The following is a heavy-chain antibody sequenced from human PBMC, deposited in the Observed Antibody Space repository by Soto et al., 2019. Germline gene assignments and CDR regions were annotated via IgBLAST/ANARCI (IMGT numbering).Heavy chain of an antibody. J-gene: IGHJ5*02. V-gene: IGHV1-18*01. CDR2: ISAYNGNT. D-gene: IGHD6-13*01. Sequence: QVQLVQSGAEVKKPGASVKVSCKASGYTFTSYGISWVRQAPGQGLEWMGWISAYNGNTNYAQKLQGRVTMTTDTSTSTAYMELRSMRSDDTAVYYCARDRGSWGWRVRRGFDPWGQGTLVTVSS. CDR3: ARDRGSWGWRVRRGFDP. CDR1: GYTFTSYG.